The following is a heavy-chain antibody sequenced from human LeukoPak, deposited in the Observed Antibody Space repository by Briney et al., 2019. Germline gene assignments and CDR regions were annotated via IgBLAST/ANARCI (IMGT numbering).Heavy chain of an antibody. CDR3: ARHQGNYGDYYYYMDV. D-gene: IGHD4-17*01. Sequence: PSETLSLTCTVSGGSISSNSYYWGWMRQPPGKGLEWIGSIYYSGSTYYNPSLKSRVTISVDTSKNQFSLKLSSVTAADTAVDYCARHQGNYGDYYYYMDVWGKGTTVTVSS. J-gene: IGHJ6*03. V-gene: IGHV4-39*01. CDR1: GGSISSNSYY. CDR2: IYYSGST.